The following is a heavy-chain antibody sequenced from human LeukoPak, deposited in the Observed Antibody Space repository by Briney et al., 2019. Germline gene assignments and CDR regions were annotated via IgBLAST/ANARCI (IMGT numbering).Heavy chain of an antibody. D-gene: IGHD3-9*01. Sequence: SETLSLTCTVSGGSISSYCWSWIRQPAGKGLEWIGRIYTSGSTNYNPSLKSRVTMSVDTSKNQFSLKLSSVTAADTAVYYCARDDNYDILTGYYNADAFDIWGQGTMVTVSS. CDR2: IYTSGST. CDR3: ARDDNYDILTGYYNADAFDI. CDR1: GGSISSYC. V-gene: IGHV4-4*07. J-gene: IGHJ3*02.